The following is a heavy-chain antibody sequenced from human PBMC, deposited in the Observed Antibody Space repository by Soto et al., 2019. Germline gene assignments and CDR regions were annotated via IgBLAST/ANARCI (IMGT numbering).Heavy chain of an antibody. CDR1: GYTFTSYG. Sequence: QVQLVQSGAEVKKPGASVKVSCKASGYTFTSYGISWVRQAPGQGLEWMGWINAYNGNTNYAQKLQGRVTMTTDTSPSTAYMELRSLRSEAMAVYYGARVLPPLGPWGQGTVVTVSS. CDR2: INAYNGNT. V-gene: IGHV1-18*03. CDR3: ARVLPPLGP. D-gene: IGHD3-16*01. J-gene: IGHJ5*02.